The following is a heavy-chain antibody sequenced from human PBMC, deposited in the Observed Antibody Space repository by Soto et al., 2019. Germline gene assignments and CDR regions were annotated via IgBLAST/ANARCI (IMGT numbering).Heavy chain of an antibody. V-gene: IGHV3-23*01. Sequence: EVQLLESGGGLVQPGGSLEISCGASGFNFGNYAMSWVRQAPGKGPEWVSRVGGTGSDTDYADSVRGRFTISRDNSKNTLYFLKNNLRAEDTAIYFYAKDFIPRSSIYDPFDIWGQGTTVTVSS. CDR1: GFNFGNYA. D-gene: IGHD2-21*01. J-gene: IGHJ3*02. CDR2: VGGTGSDT. CDR3: AKDFIPRSSIYDPFDI.